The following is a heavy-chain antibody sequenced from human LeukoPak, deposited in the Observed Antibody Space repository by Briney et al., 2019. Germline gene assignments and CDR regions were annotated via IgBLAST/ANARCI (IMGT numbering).Heavy chain of an antibody. J-gene: IGHJ3*02. Sequence: SETLSLTCTVSGYSISSGYYWGWIRQPPGKGLEWIGSIYHSGSTYYNPSLKSRVTISVDTSKNQFSLKLSSVTAADTAVYYCARVAYYDSSGYYASDAFDIWGQGTMVTVSS. V-gene: IGHV4-38-2*02. CDR2: IYHSGST. CDR1: GYSISSGYY. CDR3: ARVAYYDSSGYYASDAFDI. D-gene: IGHD3-22*01.